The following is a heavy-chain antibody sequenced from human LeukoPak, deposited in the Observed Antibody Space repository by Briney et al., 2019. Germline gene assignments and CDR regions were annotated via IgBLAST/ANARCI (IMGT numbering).Heavy chain of an antibody. Sequence: PSETLSLTCTVSGGSISSSSYYWGWIRQPPGKGLEWIGSIYYSGSTYYNPSLKSRVTISVDTSKNQFSLKLSSVTAADTAVYYCATSPGKGATPYFDYWGQGTLVTVSS. CDR1: GGSISSSSYY. J-gene: IGHJ4*02. CDR3: ATSPGKGATPYFDY. D-gene: IGHD1-26*01. V-gene: IGHV4-39*01. CDR2: IYYSGST.